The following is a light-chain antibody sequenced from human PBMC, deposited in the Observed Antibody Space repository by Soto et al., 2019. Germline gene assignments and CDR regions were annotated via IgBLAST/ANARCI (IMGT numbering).Light chain of an antibody. J-gene: IGLJ1*01. CDR2: DVS. Sequence: QSVLTQPRSVSGSPGRSVTIACTGTSSDVGAYGYVSWYQQHPGRAPKLMIYDVSKRPSGVPDRFSGSKSGNTASLTISGLQAEDEADYYCCSYAGSYTYVFATGTKVTVL. V-gene: IGLV2-11*01. CDR3: CSYAGSYTYV. CDR1: SSDVGAYGY.